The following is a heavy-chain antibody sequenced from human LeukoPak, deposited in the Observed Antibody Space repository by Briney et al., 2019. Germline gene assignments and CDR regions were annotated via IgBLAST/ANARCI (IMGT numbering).Heavy chain of an antibody. Sequence: PGGSLRLSCAASGFTVSSNYMSWVRQAPGKGLEWVSVIYSGGSTYYADSVKGRFTISRDNFKNTLYLQMNSLRAEDTAVYYCARAWFGERKKIYYFDYWGQGTLVTVSS. D-gene: IGHD3-10*01. CDR3: ARAWFGERKKIYYFDY. CDR1: GFTVSSNY. V-gene: IGHV3-53*01. J-gene: IGHJ4*02. CDR2: IYSGGST.